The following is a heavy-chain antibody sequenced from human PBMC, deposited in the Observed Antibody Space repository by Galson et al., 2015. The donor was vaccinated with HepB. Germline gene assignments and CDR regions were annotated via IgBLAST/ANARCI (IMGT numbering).Heavy chain of an antibody. CDR2: ISAYNGNT. Sequence: SVKVSCKASGYTFTSYGISWVRQAPGQGLEWMGWISAYNGNTNYAQKLQGRVTMTTDTSTSTAYMELRSLRSDDTAVYYCARSITMVRGVITPGYWGQGTLVTVSS. CDR1: GYTFTSYG. CDR3: ARSITMVRGVITPGY. V-gene: IGHV1-18*01. J-gene: IGHJ4*02. D-gene: IGHD3-10*01.